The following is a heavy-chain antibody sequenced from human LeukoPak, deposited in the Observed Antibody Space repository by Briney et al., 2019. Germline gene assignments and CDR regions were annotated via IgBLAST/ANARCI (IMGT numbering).Heavy chain of an antibody. CDR2: IYHSEST. D-gene: IGHD4-17*01. CDR1: GGSINNGGYS. Sequence: PSQTLSLTCAVSGGSINNGGYSWSWIRQPPGKGLEWIGYIYHSESTYYNPSLKNRVTISIDRSKNQFSLRLSSVTAADTAVYYCARGTMTRVTYYFDYWGQGTLVTVSS. CDR3: ARGTMTRVTYYFDY. J-gene: IGHJ4*02. V-gene: IGHV4-30-2*01.